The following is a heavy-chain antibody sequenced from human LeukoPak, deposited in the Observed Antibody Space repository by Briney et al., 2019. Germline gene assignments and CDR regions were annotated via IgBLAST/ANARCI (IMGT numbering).Heavy chain of an antibody. CDR2: ISSSGSTI. J-gene: IGHJ2*01. CDR1: GFTFSDYY. Sequence: GGSLRLSCAASGFTFSDYYMSWIRQAPGKGLEWVSYISSSGSTIYYADSVKGRFTISRDNAKNSLYLQMNSLRAEDMALYYCAKTTVVTPDWYFDLWGRGTLVTVSS. D-gene: IGHD4-23*01. V-gene: IGHV3-11*01. CDR3: AKTTVVTPDWYFDL.